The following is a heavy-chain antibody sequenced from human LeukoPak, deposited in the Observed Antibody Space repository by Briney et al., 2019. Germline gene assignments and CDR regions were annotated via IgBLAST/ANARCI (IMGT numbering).Heavy chain of an antibody. CDR1: GFTFSSYW. J-gene: IGHJ4*02. D-gene: IGHD2-15*01. CDR2: INTDGSTT. V-gene: IGHV3-74*01. Sequence: GGSLRLSCAASGFTFSSYWMHWVRQAPGKGLVWVSRINTDGSTTNYADSVKGRFTISRDNAKNTLYLQMSSLRAEDTAVYYCARDWCSGGSCYRGDWGQGTLVTASS. CDR3: ARDWCSGGSCYRGD.